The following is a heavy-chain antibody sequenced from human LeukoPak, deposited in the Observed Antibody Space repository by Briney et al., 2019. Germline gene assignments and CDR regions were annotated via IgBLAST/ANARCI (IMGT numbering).Heavy chain of an antibody. CDR2: VSGTGLAT. Sequence: PGGSLRLPCAASGFTFSSYVMSWVRQAPGKELEWVSAVSGTGLATYYADFVKGRFIVSRDNSKNTVYLQMNSLRGEDAAVYYCATELMGFDYWGQGTLVTVSS. J-gene: IGHJ4*02. D-gene: IGHD2-8*01. V-gene: IGHV3-23*01. CDR1: GFTFSSYV. CDR3: ATELMGFDY.